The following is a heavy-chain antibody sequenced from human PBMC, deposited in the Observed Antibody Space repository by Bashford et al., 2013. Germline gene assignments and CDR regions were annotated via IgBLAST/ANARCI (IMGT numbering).Heavy chain of an antibody. CDR1: GGSISSYF. D-gene: IGHD3-9*01. CDR2: VTDSGSA. Sequence: SETLSLTCTVSGGSISSYFWSWIRQTPGQGLEWIGYVTDSGSANYKPSLKSRVSISIDTSKHQISLKVRSVTAADTAVYYCARMKLRYFDWSGGQPQRWFDPWGQGTRVTVSS. V-gene: IGHV4-59*01. CDR3: ARMKLRYFDWSGGQPQRWFDP. J-gene: IGHJ5*02.